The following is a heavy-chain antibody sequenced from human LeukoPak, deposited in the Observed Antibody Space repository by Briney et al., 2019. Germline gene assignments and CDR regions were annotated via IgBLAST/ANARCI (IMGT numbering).Heavy chain of an antibody. J-gene: IGHJ4*02. Sequence: SETLSLTCTVSGASISGSGYYWGWIRQPPGKGLEWIGSIYSSGSTYYNASLQSRVTISVETSKNQISLRLNSVTAADTAMYYCAKSGGYGLIDYWGQGTLVTVSS. CDR3: AKSGGYGLIDY. CDR1: GASISGSGYY. V-gene: IGHV4-39*01. CDR2: IYSSGST. D-gene: IGHD1-26*01.